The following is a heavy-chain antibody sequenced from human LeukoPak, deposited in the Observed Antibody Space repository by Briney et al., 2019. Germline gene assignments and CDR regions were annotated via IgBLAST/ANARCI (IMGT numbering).Heavy chain of an antibody. D-gene: IGHD2-21*01. J-gene: IGHJ4*02. V-gene: IGHV3-9*01. CDR2: ISWNSRNI. CDR3: ARDGDLGGFDY. CDR1: GFTFDDYA. Sequence: GGSLRLSCAASGFTFDDYAMHWVRQAPGKGLEWVSGISWNSRNIDYADSVKGRFTISRDNSKNTLYLQMNSLRAEDTAVYYCARDGDLGGFDYWGQGTLVTVSS.